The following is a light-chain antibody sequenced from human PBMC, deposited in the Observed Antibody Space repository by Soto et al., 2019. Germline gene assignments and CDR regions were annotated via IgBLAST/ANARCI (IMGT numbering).Light chain of an antibody. CDR3: HSYDSRLTGSV. V-gene: IGLV1-40*01. Sequence: QSVLTQPPSVSGAPGQTVTISCTGSSSNIGAGYDVHWYQQLPRTAPKVLIYDDTNRPSGVPVRFSGSRSGTSASLAITGLQAEDEADYYCHSYDSRLTGSVFGGGTKLTVL. CDR2: DDT. CDR1: SSNIGAGYD. J-gene: IGLJ2*01.